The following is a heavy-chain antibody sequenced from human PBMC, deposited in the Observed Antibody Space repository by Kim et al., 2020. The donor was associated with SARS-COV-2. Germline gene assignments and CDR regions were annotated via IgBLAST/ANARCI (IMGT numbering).Heavy chain of an antibody. CDR2: ISAYNGNT. D-gene: IGHD2-15*01. J-gene: IGHJ6*02. CDR1: GYTFTSYG. V-gene: IGHV1-18*04. CDR3: ARDKVWVVTVFAHYYYGMDV. Sequence: ASVKVSCKASGYTFTSYGISWVRQAPGQGLEWMGWISAYNGNTNYAQKLQGRVTMTTDTSTSTAYMELRSLRSDDTAVYYCARDKVWVVTVFAHYYYGMDVWGQGTTVTVSS.